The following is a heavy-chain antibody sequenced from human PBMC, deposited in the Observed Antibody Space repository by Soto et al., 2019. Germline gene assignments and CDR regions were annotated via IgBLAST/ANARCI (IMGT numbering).Heavy chain of an antibody. CDR2: IYYSGST. Sequence: PSETLSLTCTVSGGSISSYYWSWIRQPPGKGLDWIGYIYYSGSTNYNPSLKSRVTISVDTSKNQFSLKLSSVTAADTAVYYCASHCSSTSCQGGYWFDPWGQGTLVTVSS. D-gene: IGHD2-2*01. J-gene: IGHJ5*02. V-gene: IGHV4-59*08. CDR1: GGSISSYY. CDR3: ASHCSSTSCQGGYWFDP.